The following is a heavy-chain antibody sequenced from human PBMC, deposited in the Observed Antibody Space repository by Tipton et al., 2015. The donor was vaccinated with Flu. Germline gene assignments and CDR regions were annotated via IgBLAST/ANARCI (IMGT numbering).Heavy chain of an antibody. J-gene: IGHJ4*02. V-gene: IGHV4-59*12. CDR3: ARDPSLGMPDYFDY. CDR1: GDSIGINYY. CDR2: IYNSAYT. D-gene: IGHD2-2*01. Sequence: TLSLTCSVSGDSIGINYYWNWIRQPPGKGLEWIGYIYNSAYTKYNPSLESRVTISADTPKKQFSLQLRSVTAADTAVYYCARDPSLGMPDYFDYWGQGTLVTASS.